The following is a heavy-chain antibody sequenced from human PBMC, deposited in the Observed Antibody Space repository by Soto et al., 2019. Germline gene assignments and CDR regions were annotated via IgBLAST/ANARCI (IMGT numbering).Heavy chain of an antibody. Sequence: PSETLSLTYTVSGGSISSGDYYWSWIRQPPGKGLEWIGYIYYSGSTYYNPSLKSRVTISVDTSKNQFSLKLSSVTAADTAVYYCASSDEKYYYYGMDVWGQGTTVTV. CDR3: ASSDEKYYYYGMDV. J-gene: IGHJ6*02. CDR2: IYYSGST. CDR1: GGSISSGDYY. V-gene: IGHV4-30-4*01.